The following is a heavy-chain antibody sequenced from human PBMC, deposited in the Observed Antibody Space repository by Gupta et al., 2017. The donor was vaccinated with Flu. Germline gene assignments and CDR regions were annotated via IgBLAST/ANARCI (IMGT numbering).Heavy chain of an antibody. CDR3: AKGEQWLGGSFDY. J-gene: IGHJ4*02. CDR1: GFIFSSYG. CDR2: ISYDGSNK. Sequence: QVPLLESRGGVVQPASSLRLSCAPSGFIFSSYGMHWVRQAPGKGVEWVAVISYDGSNKYYAASVKGRFTISRENSKNTLYLQMNSLGAEAKAVYYWAKGEQWLGGSFDYWGQGTLVTVSS. D-gene: IGHD6-19*01. V-gene: IGHV3-30*18.